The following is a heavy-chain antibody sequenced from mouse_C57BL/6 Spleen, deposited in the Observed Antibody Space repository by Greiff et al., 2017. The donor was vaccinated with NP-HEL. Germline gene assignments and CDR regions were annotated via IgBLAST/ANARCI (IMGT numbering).Heavy chain of an antibody. J-gene: IGHJ3*01. Sequence: QVQLQQPGAELVRPGSSVKLSCKASGYTFTSYWMHWVKQRPIQGLEWIGNIDPSDSETHYNQKFKDKATLTVDKSSSTAYMQLSSLTSEDSAVYYCARGSSNPCAYWGQGTLVTVSA. D-gene: IGHD2-5*01. CDR1: GYTFTSYW. V-gene: IGHV1-52*01. CDR3: ARGSSNPCAY. CDR2: IDPSDSET.